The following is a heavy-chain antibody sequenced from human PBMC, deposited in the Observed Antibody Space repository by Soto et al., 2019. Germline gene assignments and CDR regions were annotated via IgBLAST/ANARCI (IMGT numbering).Heavy chain of an antibody. J-gene: IGHJ6*02. Sequence: QVQLVESGGGVVQPGRSLRLSCAASGFTFSSYGMHWVRQAPGKGLEWVAVISYDGSNKYYADSVKGRFTISRDNSKNTLYLQMNSLRAEDTAVYYCAKDGHDDYAISPPRYYYGMDVWGQGTTVTVSS. CDR3: AKDGHDDYAISPPRYYYGMDV. V-gene: IGHV3-30*18. D-gene: IGHD4-17*01. CDR2: ISYDGSNK. CDR1: GFTFSSYG.